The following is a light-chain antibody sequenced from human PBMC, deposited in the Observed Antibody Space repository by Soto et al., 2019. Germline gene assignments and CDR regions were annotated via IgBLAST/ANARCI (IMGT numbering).Light chain of an antibody. V-gene: IGLV2-14*01. CDR1: SSDGGGYNY. CDR3: SSYTSSSTPFYV. Sequence: SVLTQPASVSGSPGQSITISCTGTSSDGGGYNYVSWYQQHPGKAPKRMIYDVSNRPSGVSNRFSGSKSGNTASLTISGLQAEDEADYYCSSYTSSSTPFYVFGTGTKVTVL. CDR2: DVS. J-gene: IGLJ1*01.